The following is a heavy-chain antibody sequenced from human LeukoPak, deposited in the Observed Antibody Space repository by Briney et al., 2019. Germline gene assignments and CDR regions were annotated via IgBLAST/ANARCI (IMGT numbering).Heavy chain of an antibody. V-gene: IGHV1-18*01. D-gene: IGHD5-24*01. J-gene: IGHJ4*02. Sequence: GASVKVSCKASGYTFTSYGISWVRQAPGQGLEWMGWISAYNGNTNYAQKLQGRVTMTTDTSTSTAYMELRSLRSDDTAVYYCAKGGDGYNSPNYFDYWGQGTLVTVSS. CDR1: GYTFTSYG. CDR2: ISAYNGNT. CDR3: AKGGDGYNSPNYFDY.